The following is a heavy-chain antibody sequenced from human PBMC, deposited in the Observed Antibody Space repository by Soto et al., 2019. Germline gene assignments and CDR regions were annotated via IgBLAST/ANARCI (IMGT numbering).Heavy chain of an antibody. CDR2: IRSKPDGGAT. D-gene: IGHD1-7*01. CDR3: TRYNWDYGYYYGMDV. CDR1: GFTFGDYA. J-gene: IGHJ6*02. Sequence: GGSLRLSCMTSGFTFGDYAMNWVRQAPGKGLEWVAFIRSKPDGGATEYAASVTGRFTISRDDSKSIVYLLMNSLKTEDTAVYYCTRYNWDYGYYYGMDVWGQGTTVTVSS. V-gene: IGHV3-49*04.